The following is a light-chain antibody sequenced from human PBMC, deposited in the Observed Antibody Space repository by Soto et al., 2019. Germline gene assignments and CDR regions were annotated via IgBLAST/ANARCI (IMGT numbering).Light chain of an antibody. CDR2: EVS. CDR3: SSYTSSSTRV. V-gene: IGLV2-14*01. J-gene: IGLJ1*01. Sequence: QSVLTQPASVSGSPGQSITISCTGTSSDVGGYNYVSWHQQNPGKAPKLMIYEVSNRPSGVSDRFSGSKSGDTASLTISGLQAEDEADYYCSSYTSSSTRVFGTGTKVTVL. CDR1: SSDVGGYNY.